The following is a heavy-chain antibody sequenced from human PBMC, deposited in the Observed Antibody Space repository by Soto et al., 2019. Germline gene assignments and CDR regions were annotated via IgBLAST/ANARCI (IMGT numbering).Heavy chain of an antibody. CDR1: GFSISTYS. CDR3: AACRPPFPYDWFYAMDV. J-gene: IGHJ6*02. Sequence: EVQLVESGGGLVNPGGSLRLSCTASGFSISTYSLQWVRQVPGKGLEWVSYISSGSTSIYYANSVKGRFTISRDNADNSLFLQMNSLRDEDTAVYYCAACRPPFPYDWFYAMDVWGQGTTVSVSS. CDR2: ISSGSTSI. D-gene: IGHD3-9*01. V-gene: IGHV3-48*02.